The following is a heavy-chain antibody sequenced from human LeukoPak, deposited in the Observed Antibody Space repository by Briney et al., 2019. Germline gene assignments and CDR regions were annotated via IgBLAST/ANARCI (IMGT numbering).Heavy chain of an antibody. V-gene: IGHV3-48*01. CDR3: AKDQHYPYYYGSGSYYNYYYYYMDV. Sequence: GGSLRLSCAASGFTFSSYSMNWVRQAPGKGLEWVSYISSSSSTIYYADSVKGRFTISRDNSKNTLYLQMNSLRAEDTAVYYCAKDQHYPYYYGSGSYYNYYYYYMDVWGKGTTVTVSS. J-gene: IGHJ6*03. CDR1: GFTFSSYS. D-gene: IGHD3-10*01. CDR2: ISSSSSTI.